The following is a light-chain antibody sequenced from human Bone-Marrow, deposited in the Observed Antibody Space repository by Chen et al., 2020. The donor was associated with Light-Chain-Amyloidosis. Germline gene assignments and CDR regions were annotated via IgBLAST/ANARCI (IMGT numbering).Light chain of an antibody. CDR3: QVWDRSSDRPV. Sequence: SYVLTQPSSASVAPGQTATIACGGNNIGSTSVHWYQQTPGQAPLLVVYDDSDRPSGIPERLSGSNSGNTATLTISRVEAGDEADYHCQVWDRSSDRPVFGGGTKLTVL. CDR1: NIGSTS. CDR2: DDS. J-gene: IGLJ3*02. V-gene: IGLV3-21*02.